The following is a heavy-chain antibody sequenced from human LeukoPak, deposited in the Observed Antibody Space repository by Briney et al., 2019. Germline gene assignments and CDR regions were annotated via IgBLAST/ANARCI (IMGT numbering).Heavy chain of an antibody. V-gene: IGHV4-34*01. Sequence: PSETLSLTCAVYGGSFSGYYWSWIRQPPGKGLEWIGEINHSGSTNYNPSLKSRATISVDTSKNQFSLKLSSVTAADTAVYYCARDIPTQWPRTSGYFDYWGQGTLVTVSS. CDR3: ARDIPTQWPRTSGYFDY. CDR2: INHSGST. J-gene: IGHJ4*02. CDR1: GGSFSGYY. D-gene: IGHD5-12*01.